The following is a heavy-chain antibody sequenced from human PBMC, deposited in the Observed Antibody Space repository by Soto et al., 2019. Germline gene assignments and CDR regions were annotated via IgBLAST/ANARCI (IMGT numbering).Heavy chain of an antibody. J-gene: IGHJ3*02. CDR1: GFTFSSYA. Sequence: GGSLRLSCAASGFTFSSYAMSWVRQAPGKGLEWVSAISGSGGSTYYADSVKGRFTISRDNSKNTLYLQMNSLRAEDTAVYYCARTVTTKHTVLDAFDIWGQGTMVTVSS. CDR2: ISGSGGST. CDR3: ARTVTTKHTVLDAFDI. D-gene: IGHD4-17*01. V-gene: IGHV3-23*01.